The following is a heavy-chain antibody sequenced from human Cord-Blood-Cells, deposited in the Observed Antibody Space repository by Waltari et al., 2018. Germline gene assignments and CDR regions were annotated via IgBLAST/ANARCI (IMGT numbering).Heavy chain of an antibody. CDR2: ISYDGSNK. V-gene: IGHV3-30*18. D-gene: IGHD1-1*01. Sequence: QVQLVESGGGVVQPGRSLRLSCAASGFTFSSDGMHWVRPAPGKGLGWVAVISYDGSNKYYADSVKGRFTISRDNSKNTLYLQMNSLRAEDTAVYYCAKERGQLGIFDYWGQGTLVTVSS. CDR3: AKERGQLGIFDY. CDR1: GFTFSSDG. J-gene: IGHJ4*02.